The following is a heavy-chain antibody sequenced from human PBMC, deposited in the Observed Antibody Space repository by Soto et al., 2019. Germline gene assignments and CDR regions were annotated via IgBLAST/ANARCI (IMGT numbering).Heavy chain of an antibody. D-gene: IGHD5-18*01. J-gene: IGHJ6*02. CDR3: AREDRYSYGDYYYGMDV. CDR1: GYTFTSYG. CDR2: ISAYNGNT. V-gene: IGHV1-18*04. Sequence: ASVKVSCKASGYTFTSYGISWVRQAPGQGLEWMGWISAYNGNTNYAQKLQGRVTMTTDTSTSTAYMELRSLRSDDTAVYYCAREDRYSYGDYYYGMDVWGQGTTVTVPS.